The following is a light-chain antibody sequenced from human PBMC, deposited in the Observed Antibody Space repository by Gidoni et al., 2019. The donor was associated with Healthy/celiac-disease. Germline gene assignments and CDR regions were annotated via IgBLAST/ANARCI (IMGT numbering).Light chain of an antibody. Sequence: EIVLTQSPGTLSLSPGERATLSCRARQSVSSSYLAWYQQKPGQAPRLLIYGASSRATGIPDRLSGSGSGTDFTLTISRLEPEDVAVYYCQQYGSSPQVTFGGGTKVEIK. V-gene: IGKV3-20*01. CDR3: QQYGSSPQVT. CDR1: QSVSSSY. CDR2: GAS. J-gene: IGKJ4*01.